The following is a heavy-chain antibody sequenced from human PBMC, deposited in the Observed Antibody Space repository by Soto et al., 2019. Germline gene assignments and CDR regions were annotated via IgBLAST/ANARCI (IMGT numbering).Heavy chain of an antibody. Sequence: QVQLQESGPGLVKPSQTLSLTCTVSGDSINSGSYYWSWIRKHPGKGLEWIGYIYYTGNTYYNPSLKSRLTISRDTSENQFSLNLSSVTAADTAVYYCARTSTVVSVDYWGQGTLVTVSS. D-gene: IGHD4-17*01. CDR3: ARTSTVVSVDY. CDR1: GDSINSGSYY. V-gene: IGHV4-31*03. J-gene: IGHJ4*02. CDR2: IYYTGNT.